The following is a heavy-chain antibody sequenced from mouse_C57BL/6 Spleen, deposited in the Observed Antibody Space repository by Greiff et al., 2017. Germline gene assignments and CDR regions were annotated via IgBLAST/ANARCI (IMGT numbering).Heavy chain of an antibody. D-gene: IGHD2-4*01. V-gene: IGHV1-19*01. CDR1: GYTFTDYY. CDR2: INPYNGGT. Sequence: VQLQQSGPVLVKPGASVKMSCKASGYTFTDYYMNWVKQSHGKSLEWIGVINPYNGGTSYNQKFKGKATLTVDKSSSTAYMELNSMTSEDSAVYYCARRDYYYLGYFDYWGQGTTLTVSS. CDR3: ARRDYYYLGYFDY. J-gene: IGHJ2*01.